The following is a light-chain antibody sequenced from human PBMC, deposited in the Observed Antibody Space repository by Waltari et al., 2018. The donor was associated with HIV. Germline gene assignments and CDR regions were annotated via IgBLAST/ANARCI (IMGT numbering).Light chain of an antibody. CDR1: QGIRND. Sequence: AIQMTQSPSSLSASVGDRVTITCRASQGIRNDLSWYQQKPGKAPKLLIYDASSLQSGAPSRFSGSGFGTDFTLTISSLQPEDFATYYCQQSYSVPLTFGPGTEVDIK. CDR3: QQSYSVPLT. J-gene: IGKJ3*01. V-gene: IGKV1-6*01. CDR2: DAS.